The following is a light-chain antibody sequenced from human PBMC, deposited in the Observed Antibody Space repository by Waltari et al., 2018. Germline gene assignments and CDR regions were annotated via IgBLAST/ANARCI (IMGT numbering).Light chain of an antibody. CDR2: DAS. CDR1: QSVSSY. Sequence: EIVLTQSPATLSLSPGDRATLSCRASQSVSSYLAWYQHRAGQAPRLLIYDASNRATGIPARFSGSGSGTVFTLTISSLEPEDFAVYYCQQRSNWPLTFGGGTKVEIK. V-gene: IGKV3-11*01. CDR3: QQRSNWPLT. J-gene: IGKJ4*01.